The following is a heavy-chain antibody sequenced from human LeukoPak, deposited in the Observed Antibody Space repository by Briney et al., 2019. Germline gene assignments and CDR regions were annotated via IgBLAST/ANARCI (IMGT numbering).Heavy chain of an antibody. CDR1: GESFSGYY. CDR2: INHSGST. CDR3: ARGFEGSGSLKYSHLGFDP. D-gene: IGHD3-10*01. Sequence: SETLSLTCAVCGESFSGYYWSWIRQPPGKGLEWIGEINHSGSTNYNPSLKSRVTISVDTSKNQFSLKLSSVTAADTAVYYCARGFEGSGSLKYSHLGFDPWGQGTLVTVSS. J-gene: IGHJ5*02. V-gene: IGHV4-34*01.